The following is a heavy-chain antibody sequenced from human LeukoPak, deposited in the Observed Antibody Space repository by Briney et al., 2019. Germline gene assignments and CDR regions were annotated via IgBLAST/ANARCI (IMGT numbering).Heavy chain of an antibody. V-gene: IGHV1-18*01. J-gene: IGHJ5*02. CDR1: GYTFTSYG. CDR3: ARGMGSSGSIWFDP. CDR2: ISAYNGNT. D-gene: IGHD6-19*01. Sequence: ASVKVSCKASGYTFTSYGISWVRQAPGQGLEWMGWISAYNGNTNYAQKFQGRVTITADKSTSTAYMELSSLRSEDTAVYYCARGMGSSGSIWFDPWGQGTLVTVSS.